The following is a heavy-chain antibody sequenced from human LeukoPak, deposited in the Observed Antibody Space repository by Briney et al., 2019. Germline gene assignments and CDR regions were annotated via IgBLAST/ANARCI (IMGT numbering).Heavy chain of an antibody. CDR3: ARDTYLGV. CDR1: VGSISRGTYY. D-gene: IGHD2-21*01. V-gene: IGHV4-39*02. CDR2: MHFGGGP. J-gene: IGHJ4*02. Sequence: PETLSLTPAVSVGSISRGTYYSGSVRHPRGNCLGWIVFMHFGGGPFNSPSRKARFTISVDTSKNQFSLTLTSLTATAPAFFSCARDTYLGVWGQGTLVTVSS.